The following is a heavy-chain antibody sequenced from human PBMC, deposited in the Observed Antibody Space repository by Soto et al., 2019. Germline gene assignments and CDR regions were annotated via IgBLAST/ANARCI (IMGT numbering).Heavy chain of an antibody. D-gene: IGHD5-12*01. CDR3: ASADIVARASGY. CDR1: GGSFSGYY. J-gene: IGHJ4*02. V-gene: IGHV4-34*01. Sequence: ETLSLTCAVYGGSFSGYYWSWIRQPPGKGLEWIGEINHSGSTNYNPSLKSRVTISVDTSKNQFSLKLSSVTAADTAVYYCASADIVARASGYWGQGTLVTVSS. CDR2: INHSGST.